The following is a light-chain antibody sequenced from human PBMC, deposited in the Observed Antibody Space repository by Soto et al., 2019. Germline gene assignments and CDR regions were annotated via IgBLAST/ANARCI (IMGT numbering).Light chain of an antibody. J-gene: IGKJ4*01. CDR1: PSAGTF. V-gene: IGKV3-15*01. CDR2: DVS. CDR3: QQYNHWPPLT. Sequence: DIVMTQSPATLSVPPGDRATLSCRASPSAGTFLAWYQQKPGQAPRLLMYDVSTRAAGVPARFSGSGSGTEFTLTISGLQSDDFAVYYCQQYNHWPPLTFGGGTKVEMK.